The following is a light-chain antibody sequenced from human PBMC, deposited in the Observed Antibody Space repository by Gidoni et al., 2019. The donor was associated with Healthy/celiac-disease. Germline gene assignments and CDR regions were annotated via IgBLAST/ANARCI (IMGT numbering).Light chain of an antibody. CDR1: QSISSY. J-gene: IGKJ1*01. CDR3: QQSYSTPPT. Sequence: DIQMTQSPSSLYASVGDRVTITFRASQSISSYLNWYQQKPGKAPKPLIYAASSLQSGVPSRFSGSGSGTEFTLTISSLQPEDFATYYCQQSYSTPPTFGQGTKVEIK. CDR2: AAS. V-gene: IGKV1-39*01.